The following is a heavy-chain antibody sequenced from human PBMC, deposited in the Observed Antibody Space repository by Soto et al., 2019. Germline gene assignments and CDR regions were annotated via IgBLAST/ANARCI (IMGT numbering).Heavy chain of an antibody. CDR2: SYIGDVT. V-gene: IGHV3-53*01. CDR1: GFTVTTNC. CDR3: ARGQVMDHAYFDY. D-gene: IGHD2-8*01. J-gene: IGHJ4*02. Sequence: SGGSLRLSCAASGFTVTTNCMSWVRQAPGKGLEWVSLSYIGDVTHYADSVRGRFSISRDSSKNTLYLQMNSLRAEDTAVYYCARGQVMDHAYFDYWGQGALVTVSS.